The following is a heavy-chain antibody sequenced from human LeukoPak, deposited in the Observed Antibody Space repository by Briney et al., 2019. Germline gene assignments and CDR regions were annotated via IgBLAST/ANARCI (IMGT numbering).Heavy chain of an antibody. Sequence: SETLSLTCAVYGGSFSGYYWSWIRQPPGKGLEWIGEINHSGGTNYNPSLKSRVTISVDTSKNQFSLKLSSVTAADTAVYYCATRENSGYWGQGTLVTVSS. D-gene: IGHD1-7*01. J-gene: IGHJ4*02. CDR3: ATRENSGY. CDR1: GGSFSGYY. V-gene: IGHV4-34*01. CDR2: INHSGGT.